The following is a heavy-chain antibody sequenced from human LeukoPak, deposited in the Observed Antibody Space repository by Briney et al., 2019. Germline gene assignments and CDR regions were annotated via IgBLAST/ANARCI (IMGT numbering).Heavy chain of an antibody. J-gene: IGHJ4*02. Sequence: SGTLSLTCAVSGVSISSSNWWSWVRQPPGKGLEWIGEIYHSGSTNYNPSLKSRVTISVDKSKNQFSLKLSSVTAADTAVYYCASSFPGYSYGRNLDYWGQGTLVTVSS. CDR3: ASSFPGYSYGRNLDY. CDR2: IYHSGST. D-gene: IGHD5-18*01. CDR1: GVSISSSNW. V-gene: IGHV4-4*02.